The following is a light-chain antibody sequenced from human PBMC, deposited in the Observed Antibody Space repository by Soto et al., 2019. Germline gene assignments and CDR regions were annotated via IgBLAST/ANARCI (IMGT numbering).Light chain of an antibody. CDR1: SSVVGLYNL. CDR2: EVN. Sequence: QSALTQPASVSGSPGQSITISGTGTSSVVGLYNLVSWYQQLPGKAPKLIIYEVNERPSGISDRFSGSKSGNTASLTISGLQDEDEADYYCCSYVGSSILMFGGGTKVTVL. CDR3: CSYVGSSILM. V-gene: IGLV2-23*02. J-gene: IGLJ3*02.